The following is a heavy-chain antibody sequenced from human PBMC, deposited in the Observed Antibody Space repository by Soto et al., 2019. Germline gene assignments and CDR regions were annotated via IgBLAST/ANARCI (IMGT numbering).Heavy chain of an antibody. Sequence: ASETLSLTCAVSDFSISTGFYWGWIRQSPGKGLEWIATIFHRGSTYYNPSLKSRLTISVDTSKNQFSLNLTSVTAADTAVYYCARALYTWNPRSFDPWGQGTMVTVSS. J-gene: IGHJ5*02. CDR3: ARALYTWNPRSFDP. V-gene: IGHV4-38-2*01. CDR1: DFSISTGFY. CDR2: IFHRGST. D-gene: IGHD1-1*01.